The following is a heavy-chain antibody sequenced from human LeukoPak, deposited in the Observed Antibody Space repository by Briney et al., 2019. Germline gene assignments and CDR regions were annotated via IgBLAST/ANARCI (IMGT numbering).Heavy chain of an antibody. CDR2: ISYIGST. V-gene: IGHV4-59*11. J-gene: IGHJ4*02. Sequence: SETLSLTCAVSDDSFSSHYWTWIRQPPGKGLEWIGYISYIGSTNYNPSLKSRVTISVDTSKNQFSLKLSSVTAADTAVYYCARVGYYDSSGYRDYWGQGTLVTVSS. D-gene: IGHD3-22*01. CDR3: ARVGYYDSSGYRDY. CDR1: DDSFSSHY.